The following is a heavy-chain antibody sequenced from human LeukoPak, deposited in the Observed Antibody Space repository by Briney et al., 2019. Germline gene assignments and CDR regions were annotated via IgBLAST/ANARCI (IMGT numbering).Heavy chain of an antibody. D-gene: IGHD1-26*01. Sequence: GASVKVSCKASGYIFTDHFFHWVRQAPGQGLEWMGWIRPTDGATKVAQKFQGRVTLTRDTSISTVYMEMSGLGFDDTAMYYCARGRYGYSYDYWGQGTLVTVSS. CDR3: ARGRYGYSYDY. J-gene: IGHJ4*02. CDR1: GYIFTDHF. V-gene: IGHV1-2*02. CDR2: IRPTDGAT.